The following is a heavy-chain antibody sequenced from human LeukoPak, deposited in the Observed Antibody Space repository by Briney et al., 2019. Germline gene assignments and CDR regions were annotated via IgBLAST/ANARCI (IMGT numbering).Heavy chain of an antibody. Sequence: SETLSLTCAVYGGSFSGYYWSWIRQPSGKGLEWIGEINHRGSTNYNPSLKSRVTISVDTSKNQFSLKLSSVTAADTAVYYCARGLSVAGRYYWGQGTLVTVSS. J-gene: IGHJ4*02. CDR3: ARGLSVAGRYY. D-gene: IGHD6-19*01. CDR2: INHRGST. CDR1: GGSFSGYY. V-gene: IGHV4-34*01.